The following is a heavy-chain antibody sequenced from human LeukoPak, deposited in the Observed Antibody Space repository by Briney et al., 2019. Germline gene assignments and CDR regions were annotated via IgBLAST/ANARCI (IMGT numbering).Heavy chain of an antibody. J-gene: IGHJ6*03. CDR2: INPNSGGT. V-gene: IGHV1-2*04. CDR1: GYTFNNYA. D-gene: IGHD3-16*02. Sequence: ASVKVSCKASGYTFNNYAMHWVRQAPGQGLEWMGWINPNSGGTNYAQKFQGWVTMTRDTSTSTAYMELRSLRSDDTAVYYCARASLWGRLSTNYYYYMDVWGKGTTVTVSS. CDR3: ARASLWGRLSTNYYYYMDV.